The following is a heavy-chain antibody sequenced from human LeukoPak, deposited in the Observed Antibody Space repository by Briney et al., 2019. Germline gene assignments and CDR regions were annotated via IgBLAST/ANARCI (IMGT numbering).Heavy chain of an antibody. J-gene: IGHJ3*02. CDR1: GGSISSSSYY. Sequence: SETLSLTCTVSGGSISSSSYYWGWIRQPPGKGLEWIGNIYYSGSTYYNPSLKSRVTISLDTSKNQFSLKLSSVTAADTAVYYCARGGGYFLIDAFDIWGLGTVVTVSS. V-gene: IGHV4-39*07. D-gene: IGHD3-22*01. CDR3: ARGGGYFLIDAFDI. CDR2: IYYSGST.